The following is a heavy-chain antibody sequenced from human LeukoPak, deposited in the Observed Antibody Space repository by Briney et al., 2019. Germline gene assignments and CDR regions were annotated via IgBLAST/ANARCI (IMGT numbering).Heavy chain of an antibody. V-gene: IGHV4-39*01. CDR1: GGSISSSSYY. D-gene: IGHD3-22*01. Sequence: SGTLSLTCTVSGGSISSSSYYWGWIRQPPGKGLEWIGSIYYSGSTYYNPSLKSRVTISVDTSKNQFSLKLSSVTAADTAVYYCARLAPITMIVVTYFDYWGQGTLVTVSS. CDR3: ARLAPITMIVVTYFDY. CDR2: IYYSGST. J-gene: IGHJ4*02.